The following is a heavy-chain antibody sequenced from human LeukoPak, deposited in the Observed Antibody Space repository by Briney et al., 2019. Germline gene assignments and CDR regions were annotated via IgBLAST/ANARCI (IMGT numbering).Heavy chain of an antibody. J-gene: IGHJ4*02. CDR2: IYYSGST. V-gene: IGHV4-59*12. CDR3: AREAETSVDY. CDR1: GGSISSYY. Sequence: PSETLSLTCTVSGGSISSYYWSWIRQPPGKGLEWIGYIYYSGSTNYNPSLKSRVTMSVDTSKNQFSLKLSSVTAADTAVYYCAREAETSVDYWGQGTLVTVSS.